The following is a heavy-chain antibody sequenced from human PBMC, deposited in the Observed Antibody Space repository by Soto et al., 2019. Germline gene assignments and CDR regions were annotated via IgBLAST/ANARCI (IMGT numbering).Heavy chain of an antibody. Sequence: EVQLLESGGGLVQPGGSLRLSCAASGFTFSSYALSWVRQAPGKGLEWVSTISTNGGSTYYADSVRGRFTISRDNSQNTLYVPMNSLRVEDTAVYSCARGGGDYHPFDIWGQGTMVTVSS. CDR3: ARGGGDYHPFDI. CDR2: ISTNGGST. D-gene: IGHD4-17*01. CDR1: GFTFSSYA. V-gene: IGHV3-23*01. J-gene: IGHJ3*02.